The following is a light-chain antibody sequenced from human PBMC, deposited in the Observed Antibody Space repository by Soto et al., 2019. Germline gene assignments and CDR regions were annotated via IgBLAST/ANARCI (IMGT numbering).Light chain of an antibody. CDR1: QTISRW. Sequence: DIQMTQSPSTLSGSVGDRVTITCRASQTISRWLAWYQQKPGRAPKLLIYDASTLESGVPSRFSGSGSETEFTLTISRLQPDDFATYFCHSRAFGPGTRLEIK. V-gene: IGKV1-5*01. CDR2: DAS. J-gene: IGKJ5*01. CDR3: HSRA.